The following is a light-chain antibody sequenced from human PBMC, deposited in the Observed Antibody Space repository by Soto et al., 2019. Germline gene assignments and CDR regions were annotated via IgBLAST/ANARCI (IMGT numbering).Light chain of an antibody. J-gene: IGLJ1*01. CDR1: SSDVGFFNY. Sequence: QSALTQPASVSGSPGQSITLSCTGTSSDVGFFNYVSWYQQHPGKAPKLMIYEVTNRPSGVSIRFSGSKSGNTASLTISGLQAEDEADYYCSSLTTSFTYVFGTGTKLTVL. CDR3: SSLTTSFTYV. CDR2: EVT. V-gene: IGLV2-14*01.